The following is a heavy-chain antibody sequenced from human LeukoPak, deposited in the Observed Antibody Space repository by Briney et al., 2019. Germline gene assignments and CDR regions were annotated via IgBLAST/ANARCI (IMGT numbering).Heavy chain of an antibody. CDR3: AKAPERIAVAGYFDY. CDR1: GFTFSSYA. V-gene: IGHV3-23*01. CDR2: ISGRGGST. D-gene: IGHD6-19*01. Sequence: GGSLRLSCAASGFTFSSYAMSWVRQAPGKGLEWVSAISGRGGSTYYADSVKGRFTISRDNSKNTLYLQMNSLRAEDTAVYYCAKAPERIAVAGYFDYWGQGTLVTVSS. J-gene: IGHJ4*02.